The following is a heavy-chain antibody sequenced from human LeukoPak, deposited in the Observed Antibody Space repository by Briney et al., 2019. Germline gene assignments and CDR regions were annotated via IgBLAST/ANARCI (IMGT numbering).Heavy chain of an antibody. Sequence: GGSLRLSCAASGFTFSSYAMSWVRQAPGKGLEWVSGISGSGGNTYYADSVKGRFTISRDNSNNTLYLQMNSLRAEDTAVYYCARDTSRGFQYYFDYWGQGTLVTVSS. V-gene: IGHV3-23*01. J-gene: IGHJ4*02. CDR2: ISGSGGNT. CDR1: GFTFSSYA. CDR3: ARDTSRGFQYYFDY.